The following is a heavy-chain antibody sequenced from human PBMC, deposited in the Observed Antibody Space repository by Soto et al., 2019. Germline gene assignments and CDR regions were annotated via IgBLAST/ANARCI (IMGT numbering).Heavy chain of an antibody. CDR1: GGTFSSYA. Sequence: SVKVSCKASGGTFSSYAISWVRQAPGQGLEWMGGIIPIFGTANYAQKFQGRVTITADESTSTAYMELSSLRSEDTAVYYCARGGSGSYWVGWFDPWGQGTLVTAPQ. J-gene: IGHJ5*02. CDR3: ARGGSGSYWVGWFDP. CDR2: IIPIFGTA. D-gene: IGHD3-10*01. V-gene: IGHV1-69*13.